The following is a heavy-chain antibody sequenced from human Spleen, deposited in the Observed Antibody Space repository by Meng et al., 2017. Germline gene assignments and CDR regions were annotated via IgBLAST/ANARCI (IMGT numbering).Heavy chain of an antibody. D-gene: IGHD3-3*01. CDR3: ARDLGDVGLRFCEWPDAFDI. CDR1: GFTFSSYA. Sequence: GESLKISCAASGFTFSSYAMSWVRQAPRKGLEWVAIISGSGGDIYYEDSVKGWFTISRDNSKNTLYLKMNSLRAEDTANYYCARDLGDVGLRFCEWPDAFDIWGQGTMVTVSS. V-gene: IGHV3-23*01. J-gene: IGHJ3*02. CDR2: ISGSGGDI.